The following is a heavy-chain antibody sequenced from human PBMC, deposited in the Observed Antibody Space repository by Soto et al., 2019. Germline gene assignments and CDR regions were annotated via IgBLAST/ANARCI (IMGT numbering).Heavy chain of an antibody. V-gene: IGHV3-30*18. CDR2: ISFDGANT. Sequence: GGSLRLSCAASGFTINNYGMHWVRQAPGKGLEWVVVISFDGANTYYLDSVKGRFTISRDNSRNTLYLEMTSLRAEDTALYYCVKQTASGSYYNVGSGGHFGSWGQGILVTVSS. D-gene: IGHD3-10*01. J-gene: IGHJ4*02. CDR3: VKQTASGSYYNVGSGGHFGS. CDR1: GFTINNYG.